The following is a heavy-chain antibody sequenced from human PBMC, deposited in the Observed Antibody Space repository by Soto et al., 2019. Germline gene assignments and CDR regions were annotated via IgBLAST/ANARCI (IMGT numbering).Heavy chain of an antibody. J-gene: IGHJ4*02. CDR2: IYSGGST. D-gene: IGHD4-17*01. CDR3: ARDYADYVLGYFDY. Sequence: EVQLVESGGGLIQPGGSLRLSCAASGFTVYSNYMSWVRQAPGKGLEWVSVIYSGGSTYYADSVKGRFTISRDNSKNTLYHQMNSLGAEDTAVYYCARDYADYVLGYFDYWGQGTLVTVSS. CDR1: GFTVYSNY. V-gene: IGHV3-53*01.